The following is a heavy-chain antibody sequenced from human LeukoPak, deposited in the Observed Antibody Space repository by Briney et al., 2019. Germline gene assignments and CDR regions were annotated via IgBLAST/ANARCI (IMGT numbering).Heavy chain of an antibody. V-gene: IGHV3-21*01. Sequence: PGGSLRLSCAASGFTFSSYSMNWVRQAPGKGLEWASSISSSSSYIYYADSVKGRFTISRDNAKNSLYLQMNSLRAEDTAVYYCARHQVDYGDSTYYFDYWGQGTLVTVSS. D-gene: IGHD4-17*01. CDR3: ARHQVDYGDSTYYFDY. CDR2: ISSSSSYI. J-gene: IGHJ4*02. CDR1: GFTFSSYS.